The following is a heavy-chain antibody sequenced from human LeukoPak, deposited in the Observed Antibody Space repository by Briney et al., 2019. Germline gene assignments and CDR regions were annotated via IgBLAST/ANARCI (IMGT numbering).Heavy chain of an antibody. J-gene: IGHJ5*02. CDR2: IYYSGST. CDR3: ARHYGSTMVRGLIQGWFDP. V-gene: IGHV4-39*01. D-gene: IGHD3-10*01. CDR1: GVSISSSNYY. Sequence: SETLSLTCTVSGVSISSSNYYWGWIRQPPGKGLEWIGSIYYSGSTYYNPSLKSRVTISVDTSKNRFSLKLSSVTAADTVVYYCARHYGSTMVRGLIQGWFDPWGQGTLVTVSS.